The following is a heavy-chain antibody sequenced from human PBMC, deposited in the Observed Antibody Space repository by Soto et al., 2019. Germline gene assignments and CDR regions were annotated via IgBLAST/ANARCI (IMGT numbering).Heavy chain of an antibody. Sequence: GGSLRLSCAASGFTFSSYGMHWVRQAPGKGLEWVAVISYDGSNKYYADSVKGRFTISRDNSKNTLYLQMNSLRAEDTAVYYCAKDGITGHQFAYWGQGTLVTVSS. CDR1: GFTFSSYG. D-gene: IGHD1-20*01. V-gene: IGHV3-30*18. CDR3: AKDGITGHQFAY. J-gene: IGHJ4*02. CDR2: ISYDGSNK.